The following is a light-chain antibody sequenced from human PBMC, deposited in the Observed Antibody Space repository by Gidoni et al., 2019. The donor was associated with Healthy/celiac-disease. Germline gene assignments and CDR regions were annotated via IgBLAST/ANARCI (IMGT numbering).Light chain of an antibody. CDR3: SSYTSSSTLVV. V-gene: IGLV2-14*03. CDR2: DVS. J-gene: IGLJ2*01. Sequence: QSALTPPASVSVSPGQSLPISCTGTSSDVGGYNYFSWYQQHTGKAPKLMIYDVSNRPSGVSNRFAGSKDGNTASMTISGLQAEDEADYYCSSYTSSSTLVVFGGGTKLTVL. CDR1: SSDVGGYNY.